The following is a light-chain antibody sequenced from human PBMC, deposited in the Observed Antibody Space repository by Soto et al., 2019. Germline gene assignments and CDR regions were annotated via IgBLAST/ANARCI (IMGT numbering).Light chain of an antibody. Sequence: QSALTQPPSASGSPGQSVTISCTGTSSDVGGHNYVSWYQQHPGKAPKLLIYEVIQRPSGVPDRFSGSKSGNTASLTVSGLQAEDEADHYCTSYARSDNVIFGGGTKLTVL. CDR2: EVI. CDR1: SSDVGGHNY. V-gene: IGLV2-8*01. CDR3: TSYARSDNVI. J-gene: IGLJ2*01.